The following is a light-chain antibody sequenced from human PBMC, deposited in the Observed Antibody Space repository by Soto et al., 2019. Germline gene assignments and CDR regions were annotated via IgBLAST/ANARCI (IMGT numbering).Light chain of an antibody. CDR2: AAS. Sequence: ISMTQSPPTLSVSPGGRVTLSCEASETISADLAWYHHRPGQAPRLLIYAASTRAPGVPARFSGSGSGTDFTLAIANLQPEDFGLYYCQHYPNFPRTFGQGTKREIK. V-gene: IGKV3-15*01. CDR1: ETISAD. CDR3: QHYPNFPRT. J-gene: IGKJ2*01.